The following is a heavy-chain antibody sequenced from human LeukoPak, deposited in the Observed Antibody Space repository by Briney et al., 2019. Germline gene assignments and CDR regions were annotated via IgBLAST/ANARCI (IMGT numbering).Heavy chain of an antibody. CDR3: ATALGFDWLVLFDY. V-gene: IGHV1-58*01. Sequence: SVKVSCKASGFTFTSSAVQWVRQARGQRLEWIGWIVVGSGNTNYAQKLQERVTMTEDTSTDTAYMELSSLRSEDTAVYYCATALGFDWLVLFDYWGQGTLVTVSS. J-gene: IGHJ4*02. CDR2: IVVGSGNT. CDR1: GFTFTSSA. D-gene: IGHD3-9*01.